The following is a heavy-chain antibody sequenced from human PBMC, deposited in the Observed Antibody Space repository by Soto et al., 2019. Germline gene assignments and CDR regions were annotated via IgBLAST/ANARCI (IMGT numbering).Heavy chain of an antibody. V-gene: IGHV3-23*01. CDR1: GFTFSIYA. Sequence: GGSLRLSCAASGFTFSIYAVACIRQTPGKGLEWVSVIGAGSDGIQYVDSVKGRFSISRDNSKNTLYLHMNSLRAEDTAIYYCAKYSTSGPSRFFDLWGQGTLVTVSS. J-gene: IGHJ4*02. CDR2: IGAGSDGI. D-gene: IGHD5-12*01. CDR3: AKYSTSGPSRFFDL.